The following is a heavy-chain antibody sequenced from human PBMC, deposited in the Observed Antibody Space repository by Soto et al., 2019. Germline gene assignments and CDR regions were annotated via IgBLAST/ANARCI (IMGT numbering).Heavy chain of an antibody. CDR3: TTDIPWNNAGLFDY. D-gene: IGHD1-1*01. Sequence: LRLSCAASGFTFSNAWMSWVRQAPGKGLEWVGRIKSKTDGGTTDYAAPVKGRFTISRDDSKNTLYLQMNSLKTEDTAVYYCTTDIPWNNAGLFDYWGQGTLVTVSS. J-gene: IGHJ4*02. CDR2: IKSKTDGGTT. V-gene: IGHV3-15*01. CDR1: GFTFSNAW.